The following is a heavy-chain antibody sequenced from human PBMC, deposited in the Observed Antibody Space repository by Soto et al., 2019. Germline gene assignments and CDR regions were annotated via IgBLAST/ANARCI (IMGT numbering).Heavy chain of an antibody. V-gene: IGHV5-51*01. CDR1: GYSFTSYW. Sequence: GESLKISCKGSGYSFTSYWIGWVRQMPGKGLEWMGIIYPGDSDTRYSPSFQGQVTISADKSISTAYLQWSSLKASDTAMYYCARRGSSGWYVPYYNGMDVWGQGTTVTVSS. CDR2: IYPGDSDT. D-gene: IGHD6-19*01. CDR3: ARRGSSGWYVPYYNGMDV. J-gene: IGHJ6*02.